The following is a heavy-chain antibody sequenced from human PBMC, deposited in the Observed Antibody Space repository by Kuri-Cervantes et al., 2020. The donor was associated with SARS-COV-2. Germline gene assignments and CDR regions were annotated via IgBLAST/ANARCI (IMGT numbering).Heavy chain of an antibody. J-gene: IGHJ6*02. D-gene: IGHD1-20*01. CDR1: GFTFSYYY. CDR2: ISGSSGST. CDR3: AKDINWNTYYYYYGMDV. Sequence: GGSLRLSCAASGFTFSYYYMSGVRQAPGKGLEWVSHISGSSGSTYYADSVKGRFTISRDNSKNTLYLQMNSLRAEDTAVYYCAKDINWNTYYYYYGMDVWGQGTTVTVSS. V-gene: IGHV3-23*01.